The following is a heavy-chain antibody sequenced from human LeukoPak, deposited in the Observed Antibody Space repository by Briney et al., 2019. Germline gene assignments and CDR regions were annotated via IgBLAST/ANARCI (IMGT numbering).Heavy chain of an antibody. J-gene: IGHJ3*02. D-gene: IGHD1-26*01. V-gene: IGHV4-59*01. CDR1: GASINNYY. Sequence: TSETLSLTCTVSGASINNYYWSWIRQPPGKGLEWIGYIYYSGSTNYNPSLKSRVTISVDTSKNQFSLNLSSVTAADTAVYYCASSLLGGTDAFDIWGQGTMVTVSS. CDR3: ASSLLGGTDAFDI. CDR2: IYYSGST.